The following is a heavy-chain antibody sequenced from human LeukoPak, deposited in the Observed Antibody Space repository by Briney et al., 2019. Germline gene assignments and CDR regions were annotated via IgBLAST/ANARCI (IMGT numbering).Heavy chain of an antibody. J-gene: IGHJ5*02. V-gene: IGHV1-69*05. CDR1: GGTFSSYA. Sequence: ASVKVSCKASGGTFSSYAISWVRQAPGQGLEWMGGIIPIFGTANYAQKFQGRVTMTTDTSTSTAYMELRSLRSDDTAVYYCARDLSNWFDPWGQGTLVTVSS. CDR2: IIPIFGTA. CDR3: ARDLSNWFDP.